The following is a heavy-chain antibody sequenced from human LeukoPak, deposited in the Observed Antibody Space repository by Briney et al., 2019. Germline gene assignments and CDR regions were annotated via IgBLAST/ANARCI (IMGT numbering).Heavy chain of an antibody. Sequence: GGSLRLSCAASGFTFSSYSMNWVRQAPGKGLEWVSYISSSSTIYYADSVKGRFTISRDNAKNSLYLQMNSLRAEDTAVYYCARGLWSGFGIDYWGQGTLVTVSS. CDR1: GFTFSSYS. J-gene: IGHJ4*02. CDR2: ISSSSTI. D-gene: IGHD3-3*01. CDR3: ARGLWSGFGIDY. V-gene: IGHV3-48*01.